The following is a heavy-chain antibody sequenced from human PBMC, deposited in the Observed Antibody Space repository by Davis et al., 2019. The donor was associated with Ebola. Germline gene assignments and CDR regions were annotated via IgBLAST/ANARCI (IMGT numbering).Heavy chain of an antibody. V-gene: IGHV3-20*01. CDR2: INWNGGST. J-gene: IGHJ4*02. CDR1: GFTFDDYG. CDR3: ARDNSSGWYVSDY. Sequence: GESLKISCAASGFTFDDYGMSWVRQAPGKGLEWVSGINWNGGSTGYADSVKGRFTIPRDNAKNSLYLQMNSLRAEDTALYHCARDNSSGWYVSDYWGQGTLVTVSS. D-gene: IGHD6-19*01.